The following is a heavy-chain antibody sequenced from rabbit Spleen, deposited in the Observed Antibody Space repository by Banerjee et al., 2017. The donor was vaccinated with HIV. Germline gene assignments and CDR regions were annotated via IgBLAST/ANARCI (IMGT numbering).Heavy chain of an antibody. CDR2: IDPVFDAR. V-gene: IGHV1S7*01. J-gene: IGHJ2*01. CDR3: ARDRGSGWGDALDP. Sequence: QLKESGGGLVQPGGSLKLSCKASGFGFSSHYMSWVRQAPGKGLEWIGYIDPVFDARSSGGGVKGRFPISRHNAQNTLYLQLNSLTAADTATYFCARDRGSGWGDALDPWGPGTLVTVS. CDR1: GFGFSSHY. D-gene: IGHD4-1*01.